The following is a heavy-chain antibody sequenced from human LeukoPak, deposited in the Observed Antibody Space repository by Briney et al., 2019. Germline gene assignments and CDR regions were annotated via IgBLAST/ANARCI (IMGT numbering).Heavy chain of an antibody. V-gene: IGHV3-21*01. CDR2: ISVSRGHI. CDR3: ARAYTNGDYLDY. D-gene: IGHD4-17*01. Sequence: GGSLRRSCSASGFTSSRYSVIWVGQAPGKGWKWVSFISVSRGHIDYAYPVKGRFTISRDNAKGSASLQMNSLRSDDTAVYYCARAYTNGDYLDYWGQGTLVTVSS. J-gene: IGHJ4*02. CDR1: GFTSSRYS.